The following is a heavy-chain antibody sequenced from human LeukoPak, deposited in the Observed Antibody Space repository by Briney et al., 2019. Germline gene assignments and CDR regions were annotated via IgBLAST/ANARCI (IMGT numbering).Heavy chain of an antibody. CDR2: ISNSGST. V-gene: IGHV4-59*11. D-gene: IGHD2-15*01. J-gene: IGHJ5*02. Sequence: SETLSLTCTVSGGSISSHYWTWIRQSPVKGLEWIGDISNSGSTSYNPSLKSRVTISVDTSKNQFSLKLSSVTAADTAVYYCARDYLGYCSGGSCYLKWFDPWGQGTLVTVSS. CDR1: GGSISSHY. CDR3: ARDYLGYCSGGSCYLKWFDP.